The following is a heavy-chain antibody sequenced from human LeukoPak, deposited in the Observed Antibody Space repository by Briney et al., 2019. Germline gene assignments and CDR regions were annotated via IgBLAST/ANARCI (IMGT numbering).Heavy chain of an antibody. CDR3: AKGNDFWSGYHDY. Sequence: GGSLRLSCEASGFSFTTYWMTWLRQAPGKGLEWVASINQDGSEEWYMDSVKGRFTISRDNSKNTLYLQMNSLRAEDTAVYYCAKGNDFWSGYHDYWGQGTLVTVSS. CDR2: INQDGSEE. V-gene: IGHV3-7*01. D-gene: IGHD3-3*01. CDR1: GFSFTTYW. J-gene: IGHJ4*02.